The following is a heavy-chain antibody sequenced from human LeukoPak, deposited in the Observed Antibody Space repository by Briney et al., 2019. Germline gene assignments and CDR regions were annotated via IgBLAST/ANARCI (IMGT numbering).Heavy chain of an antibody. V-gene: IGHV3-23*01. CDR3: AKDQGGSSGY. Sequence: WIRQPPGKGLEWVSAISGSGGSTYYADSVKGRFTISRDNSKNTLYLQMNSLRAEDTAVYYCAKDQGGSSGYWGQGTLVTVSS. J-gene: IGHJ4*02. CDR2: ISGSGGST. D-gene: IGHD6-6*01.